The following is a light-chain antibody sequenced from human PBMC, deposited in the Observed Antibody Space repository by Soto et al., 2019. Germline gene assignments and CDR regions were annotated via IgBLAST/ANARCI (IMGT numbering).Light chain of an antibody. J-gene: IGKJ5*01. CDR1: QYINTR. V-gene: IGKV3D-11*01. CDR2: QTS. Sequence: ESALTQSPATLSSFPGDRATLSCRASQYINTRLAWYQHRPGQXPRXXIYQTSIRAAGIPARFSASGTGTDLTLTISSLQPDDFATYECLQLNSYPRTFGQGTRLEIK. CDR3: LQLNSYPRT.